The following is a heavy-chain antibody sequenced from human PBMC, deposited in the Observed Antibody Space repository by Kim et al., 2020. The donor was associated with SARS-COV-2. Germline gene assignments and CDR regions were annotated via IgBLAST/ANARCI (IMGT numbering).Heavy chain of an antibody. CDR2: IIPILGIS. D-gene: IGHD3-22*01. Sequence: SVKVSCKASGGTFSSYTISWVRQAPGQGLEWMGRIIPILGISNYAQKFQGRVTITADKSTSTAYMELSSLRSEDTAVYYCARSDLTSGYYFSGYFQHWGQGTLVTVSS. J-gene: IGHJ1*01. CDR3: ARSDLTSGYYFSGYFQH. CDR1: GGTFSSYT. V-gene: IGHV1-69*02.